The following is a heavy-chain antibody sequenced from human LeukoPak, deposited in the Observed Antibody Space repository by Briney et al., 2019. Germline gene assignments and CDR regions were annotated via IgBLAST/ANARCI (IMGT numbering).Heavy chain of an antibody. V-gene: IGHV3-23*01. CDR3: AKDSKIVGPTFRSYHYMDV. D-gene: IGHD1-26*01. J-gene: IGHJ6*03. CDR2: ISGSGGST. CDR1: GFTFRNYW. Sequence: GGSLRLSCAASGFTFRNYWMTWVRQAPGKGLEWVSGISGSGGSTYYADSVKGRFTISRDNSKKTLYLQMNSLRAEDTAVYYCAKDSKIVGPTFRSYHYMDVWGKGTTVTVSS.